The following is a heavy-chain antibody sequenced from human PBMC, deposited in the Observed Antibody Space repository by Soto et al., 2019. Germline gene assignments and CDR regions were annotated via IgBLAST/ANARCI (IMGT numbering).Heavy chain of an antibody. V-gene: IGHV3-74*01. J-gene: IGHJ4*02. CDR1: GFTFSSHW. D-gene: IGHD1-1*01. Sequence: EVQLVESGGGLVQPGGSLRLSCAASGFTFSSHWMHWVRQAPGKGLVWVSRINIDGSGTDYTDFVKGRFTISRDNAKNRLYVQMNNLRVDDTAVYHCVRGSSDWNGIDYWGQGTLVTVSS. CDR3: VRGSSDWNGIDY. CDR2: INIDGSGT.